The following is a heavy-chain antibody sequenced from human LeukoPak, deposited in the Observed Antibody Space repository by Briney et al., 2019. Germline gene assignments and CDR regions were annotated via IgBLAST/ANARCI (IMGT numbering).Heavy chain of an antibody. CDR1: GYTFTGYY. CDR2: INPNSGGT. Sequence: EASVKVSCKASGYTFTGYYMHWVRQAPGQGLEWMGRINPNSGGTNYAQKFQGRVTMTRDTSISTAYMELSRLRSDDTAVYYCATGTYYYDSSGYYPDYFDYWGQGTLVTVSS. J-gene: IGHJ4*02. V-gene: IGHV1-2*06. CDR3: ATGTYYYDSSGYYPDYFDY. D-gene: IGHD3-22*01.